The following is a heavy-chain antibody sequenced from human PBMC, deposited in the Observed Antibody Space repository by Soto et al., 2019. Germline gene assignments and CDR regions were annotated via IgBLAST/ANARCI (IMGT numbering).Heavy chain of an antibody. Sequence: SETLSLTCTVSGGSISSGGYYWSWIRQHPGKGLEWIGYIYYSGSTYYNPSLKSRVTISVDTSKNQFSLKLSSVTAADTAVYYCARAADCSGGSCYSGINYYYYYMDVWGKGTTVTVSS. CDR1: GGSISSGGYY. CDR3: ARAADCSGGSCYSGINYYYYYMDV. D-gene: IGHD2-15*01. J-gene: IGHJ6*03. V-gene: IGHV4-31*03. CDR2: IYYSGST.